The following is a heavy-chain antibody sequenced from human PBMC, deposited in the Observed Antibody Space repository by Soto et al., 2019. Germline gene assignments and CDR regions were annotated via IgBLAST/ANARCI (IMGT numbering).Heavy chain of an antibody. CDR2: ISSSSSTI. V-gene: IGHV3-48*01. J-gene: IGHJ6*02. Sequence: EVQLVESGGGLVQPGGSLRLSCAASGFTFSSYSINWVRQAPGKGLEWVSYISSSSSTIYYADSVTDRFTISRDNAKNSLYLQMNSLRAEDTAVYYCASADSGFAHGYYYYGMDVWGQGTTVTVSS. CDR3: ASADSGFAHGYYYYGMDV. CDR1: GFTFSSYS. D-gene: IGHD5-12*01.